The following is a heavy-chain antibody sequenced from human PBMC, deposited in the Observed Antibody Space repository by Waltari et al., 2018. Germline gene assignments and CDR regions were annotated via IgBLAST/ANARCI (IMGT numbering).Heavy chain of an antibody. D-gene: IGHD1-26*01. Sequence: QVHLQQWGAGLLKPSETLSLTCAVYGGPFRGYYWSWLRQPPGKVPEWIGEIPRGGNINHNPSLKSRVIMSVDTSKNQVFLKLTSVTAADTAVYYCARAEQGGSAVGPDFQHWGQGTLVTVSS. V-gene: IGHV4-34*01. CDR1: GGPFRGYY. CDR2: IPRGGNI. J-gene: IGHJ1*01. CDR3: ARAEQGGSAVGPDFQH.